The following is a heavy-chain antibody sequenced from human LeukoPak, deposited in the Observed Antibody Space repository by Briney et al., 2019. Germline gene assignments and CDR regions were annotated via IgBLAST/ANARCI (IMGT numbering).Heavy chain of an antibody. V-gene: IGHV3-7*01. CDR2: INQDGSEE. CDR3: VRDGGVSGYDLLDY. D-gene: IGHD5-12*01. J-gene: IGHJ4*02. CDR1: GSTFSNYW. Sequence: GGSLRLSCAASGSTFSNYWMTWVRQAPGKGLEWVAHINQDGSEEHYMDSAKARFTISRDNAKNSLSLQMNSLRAEDTAVYYCVRDGGVSGYDLLDYWGQGTLVTVSS.